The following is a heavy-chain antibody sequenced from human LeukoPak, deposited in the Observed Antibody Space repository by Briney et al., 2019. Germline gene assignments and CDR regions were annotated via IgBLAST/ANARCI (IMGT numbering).Heavy chain of an antibody. D-gene: IGHD3-16*02. CDR1: GYTFTSYG. CDR2: ISAYNGNT. J-gene: IGHJ6*03. CDR3: ARSEANYDYVWGSYRYYMDV. Sequence: GASVKVSCKASGYTFTSYGISWVRQAPGQGLEWMGWISAYNGNTNYAQKLQGRVTMTTDTSTSTAYMELRSLRSDDTAVYYCARSEANYDYVWGSYRYYMDVWGKGTTVTVSS. V-gene: IGHV1-18*01.